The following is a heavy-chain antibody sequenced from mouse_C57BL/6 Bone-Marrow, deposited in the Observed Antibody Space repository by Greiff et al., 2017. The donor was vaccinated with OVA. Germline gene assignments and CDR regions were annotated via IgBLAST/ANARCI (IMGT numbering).Heavy chain of an antibody. Sequence: VQLQQPGAELVMPGASVKLSCKASGYTFTSYWMHWVKQRPGQGLEWIGEIDPSDSYTNYNQKFKGKSTLTVDKSSSTAYMQLSSLTSEDSAVYYCARRGLRYAMDDWGQGTSVTVSS. V-gene: IGHV1-69*01. D-gene: IGHD2-4*01. CDR3: ARRGLRYAMDD. CDR2: IDPSDSYT. CDR1: GYTFTSYW. J-gene: IGHJ4*01.